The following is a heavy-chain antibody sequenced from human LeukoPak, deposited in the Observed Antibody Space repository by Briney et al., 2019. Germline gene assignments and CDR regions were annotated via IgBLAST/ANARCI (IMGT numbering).Heavy chain of an antibody. CDR3: ARGYRSGYFDL. D-gene: IGHD5-12*01. CDR1: GGSISSFY. J-gene: IGHJ5*02. V-gene: IGHV4-59*01. Sequence: SETLSLTCTVSGGSISSFYWSWIRQSPGKGLEWIGYIYYSGGTNYNPSLKSRVTMSVDTSKNQFSLNLSSMTATDTATFYCARGYRSGYFDLWGQGILVTVSS. CDR2: IYYSGGT.